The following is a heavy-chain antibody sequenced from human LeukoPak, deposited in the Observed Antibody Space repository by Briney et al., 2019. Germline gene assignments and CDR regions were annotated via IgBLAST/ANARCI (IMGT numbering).Heavy chain of an antibody. CDR3: ARDYRSSSGWTVDY. Sequence: GGSLRLSCAASGFTFSSYSMNSVRQAPGKGLEWVSHISTSSSTIYYADSVKGRFTISRDNAKNSLCLQMNSLRDEDTAVYYCARDYRSSSGWTVDYWGQGTLVTVSS. CDR1: GFTFSSYS. V-gene: IGHV3-48*02. D-gene: IGHD6-19*01. CDR2: ISTSSSTI. J-gene: IGHJ4*02.